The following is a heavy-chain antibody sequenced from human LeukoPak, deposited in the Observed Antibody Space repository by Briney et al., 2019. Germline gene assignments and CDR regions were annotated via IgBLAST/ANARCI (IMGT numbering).Heavy chain of an antibody. D-gene: IGHD6-6*01. V-gene: IGHV1-18*04. Sequence: ASVKVSCKASGYTFTGYYMHWVRQAPGQGLEWMGWISAYDGNTNYAQKLQGRVTMTTDTSTSTAYMELRSLRSDDTAVYYCARDRSIAARPLGYWGQGTLVTVSS. CDR2: ISAYDGNT. CDR1: GYTFTGYY. CDR3: ARDRSIAARPLGY. J-gene: IGHJ4*02.